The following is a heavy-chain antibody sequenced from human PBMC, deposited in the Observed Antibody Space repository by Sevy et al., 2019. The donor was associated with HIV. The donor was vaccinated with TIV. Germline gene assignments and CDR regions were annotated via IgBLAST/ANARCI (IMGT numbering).Heavy chain of an antibody. J-gene: IGHJ6*04. CDR1: GFIVSSNY. CDR2: IYSGGST. V-gene: IGHV3-53*01. CDR3: ARDRNTAMVIGMDV. Sequence: GGSLRLSCAASGFIVSSNYMSWVRQAPGKGLEWVSVIYSGGSTYYADSVKGRFTISRDNSKKTLYLQMNSLRAEETAVYYCARDRNTAMVIGMDVWGKGTTVTVSS. D-gene: IGHD5-18*01.